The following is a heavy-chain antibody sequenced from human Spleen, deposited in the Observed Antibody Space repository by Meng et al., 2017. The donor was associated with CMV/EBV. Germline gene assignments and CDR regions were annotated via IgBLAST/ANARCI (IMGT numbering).Heavy chain of an antibody. Sequence: LSLTCAASGFTFNNYAMNWVRQPPGKGLEWVSSISSSSSYIFYADSVKGRFTISRDNAKNSLYLQMNSLRAEDTAVYYCARDAVLKWSWYYDFWSGFGGMDVWSQGTTVTVSS. CDR2: ISSSSSYI. V-gene: IGHV3-21*01. CDR1: GFTFNNYA. CDR3: ARDAVLKWSWYYDFWSGFGGMDV. D-gene: IGHD3-3*01. J-gene: IGHJ6*02.